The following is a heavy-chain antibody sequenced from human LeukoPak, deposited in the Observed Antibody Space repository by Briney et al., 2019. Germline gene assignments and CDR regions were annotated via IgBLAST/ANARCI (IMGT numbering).Heavy chain of an antibody. V-gene: IGHV3-74*01. CDR2: LNGYGSSS. Sequence: GSLRLSCAASGFSFSTYWMHWVRQAPGKGLVWVSRLNGYGSSSNYADPVKGRFTISRDNTQNTLYLQMNSLRAEDTGVYFCARVLMAGDSAGISIFDYWGQGALVTVSS. CDR3: ARVLMAGDSAGISIFDY. CDR1: GFSFSTYW. J-gene: IGHJ4*02. D-gene: IGHD3-10*01.